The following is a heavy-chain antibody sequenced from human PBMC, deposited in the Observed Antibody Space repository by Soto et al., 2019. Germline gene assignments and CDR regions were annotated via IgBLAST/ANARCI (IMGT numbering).Heavy chain of an antibody. D-gene: IGHD3-3*01. V-gene: IGHV3-23*01. CDR1: GFSFSSFA. Sequence: EVHLLQSGGGLVQPGGSLRLSCAASGFSFSSFALSWVRQSPGKGLEWVAAVSGRGGDTYYANSVKGRCTISRDNSQNTLFLQMNSLRAEDSARYYGAKDPNYDFWSGFSAVYFDYWGQGTLVTVSS. CDR3: AKDPNYDFWSGFSAVYFDY. CDR2: VSGRGGDT. J-gene: IGHJ4*02.